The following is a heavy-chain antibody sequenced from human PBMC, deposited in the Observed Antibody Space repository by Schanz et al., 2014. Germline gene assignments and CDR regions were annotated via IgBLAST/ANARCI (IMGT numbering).Heavy chain of an antibody. CDR1: GYTFSSYG. D-gene: IGHD6-13*01. Sequence: QLQLVQSGAEVKKPGSSVKVSCKASGYTFSSYGITWVRQAPGQGLEWMGMINPSGGSTTYAQKFQGRVTMTRDTSTSTVYMELSSLRSEDTAVYYCARDGVDAAAGGNYWGQGTLVTVSS. CDR3: ARDGVDAAAGGNY. J-gene: IGHJ4*02. V-gene: IGHV1-46*03. CDR2: INPSGGST.